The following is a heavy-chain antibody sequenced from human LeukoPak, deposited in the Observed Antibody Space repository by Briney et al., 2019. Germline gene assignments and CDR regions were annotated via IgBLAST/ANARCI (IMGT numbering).Heavy chain of an antibody. J-gene: IGHJ4*02. Sequence: GSLRLSCAASGFTFSDYYMSWIRQAPGKGLEWVSYISSSGSTIYYADSVKGRFTISRDNAKNSLYLQMNSLRAEDTAVYYCAKVPVLLWFGELNYWGQGTLVTVSS. CDR3: AKVPVLLWFGELNY. CDR1: GFTFSDYY. CDR2: ISSSGSTI. V-gene: IGHV3-11*04. D-gene: IGHD3-10*01.